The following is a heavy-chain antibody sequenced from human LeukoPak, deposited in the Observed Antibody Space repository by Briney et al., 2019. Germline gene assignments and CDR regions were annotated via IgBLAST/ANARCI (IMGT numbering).Heavy chain of an antibody. Sequence: KPSETLFLTCAVSGGSISSHYWSWIRQPPGKGLERIGRIYTSGSTNYNPSLKSRVTISVDTSNNQSSLKLSSVHAADTAVYYCARGEGLGYCSSTSCSPDHDAFDIWDQGTMVTVSS. CDR3: ARGEGLGYCSSTSCSPDHDAFDI. V-gene: IGHV4-4*07. CDR1: GGSISSHY. CDR2: IYTSGST. D-gene: IGHD2-2*01. J-gene: IGHJ3*02.